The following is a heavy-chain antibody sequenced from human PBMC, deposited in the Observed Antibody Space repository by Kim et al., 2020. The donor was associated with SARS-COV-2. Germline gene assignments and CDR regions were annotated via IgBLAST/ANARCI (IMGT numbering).Heavy chain of an antibody. J-gene: IGHJ5*02. V-gene: IGHV3-7*01. D-gene: IGHD3-10*01. Sequence: YVDSVKGRFTISRDNAKNSLYLQMNSLRAEDTAVYYCARDGYYGSGSYSPWGQGTLVTVSS. CDR3: ARDGYYGSGSYSP.